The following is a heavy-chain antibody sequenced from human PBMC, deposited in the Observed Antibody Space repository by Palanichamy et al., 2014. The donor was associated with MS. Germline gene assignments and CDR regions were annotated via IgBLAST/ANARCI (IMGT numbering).Heavy chain of an antibody. V-gene: IGHV3-53*02. J-gene: IGHJ4*02. Sequence: EVQLVETGGGLIQPGGSPRLSCAASGFTVSSNYMSWVRQAPGKGLEWVSVIYSGGSTYYADSVKGRFTISRDNSKNTLYLQMNSLRAEDTAVYYCARDPYNWNGPGDYWGQGTLVTVSS. D-gene: IGHD1-20*01. CDR3: ARDPYNWNGPGDY. CDR1: GFTVSSNY. CDR2: IYSGGST.